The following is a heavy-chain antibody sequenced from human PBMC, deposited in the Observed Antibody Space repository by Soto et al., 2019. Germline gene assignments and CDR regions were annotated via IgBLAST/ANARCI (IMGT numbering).Heavy chain of an antibody. CDR2: IYYSGST. Sequence: SDTLSLTCTFSGGSISSYYWGWIRQPPGKGLEWIGYIYYSGSTNYNPSLKSRVTISVDTSKNQFSLKLSSVTAADTAVYYCARSLRYLDWFDPWGQGTLVTVSS. CDR3: ARSLRYLDWFDP. V-gene: IGHV4-59*01. D-gene: IGHD3-9*01. J-gene: IGHJ5*02. CDR1: GGSISSYY.